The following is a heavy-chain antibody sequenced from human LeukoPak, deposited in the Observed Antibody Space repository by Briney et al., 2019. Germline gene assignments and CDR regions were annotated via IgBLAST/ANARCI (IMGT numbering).Heavy chain of an antibody. CDR2: IYYSGST. J-gene: IGHJ4*02. CDR1: GGSISSSSYY. D-gene: IGHD3-22*01. Sequence: SETRSLTCTVSGGSISSSSYYWGWIRQPPGKGLEWIGSIYYSGSTYYNPSLKSRVTISVDTSKNQFSLKLSSVTAADTAVYYCASYYYDSSGFDYWGQGTLVTVSS. CDR3: ASYYYDSSGFDY. V-gene: IGHV4-39*07.